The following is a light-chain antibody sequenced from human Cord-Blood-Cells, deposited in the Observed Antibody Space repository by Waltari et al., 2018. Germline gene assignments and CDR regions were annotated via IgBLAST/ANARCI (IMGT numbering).Light chain of an antibody. V-gene: IGKV1-5*01. CDR2: DAS. CDR1: QSISIW. J-gene: IGKJ1*01. Sequence: DIQMTQSPSTLSESVGDRVTITCRASQSISIWLAWYQQKPGKAPKLLIYDASSLESGGPSRFSDSGSGTEFTLTISSLQPDDFATYYCQQYNSYWTFGQGTKVEIK. CDR3: QQYNSYWT.